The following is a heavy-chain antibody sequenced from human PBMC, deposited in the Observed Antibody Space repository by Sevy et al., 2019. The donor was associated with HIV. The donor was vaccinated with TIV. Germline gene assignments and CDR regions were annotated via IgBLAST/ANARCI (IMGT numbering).Heavy chain of an antibody. V-gene: IGHV3-49*03. D-gene: IGHD4-17*01. CDR3: TRNYGVGAFDI. CDR2: IRSKAYGGTT. J-gene: IGHJ3*02. Sequence: GGSLRLSCTASGFTFGDYAMSWFRQAPGKGLEWVGFIRSKAYGGTTEYAAFVKGRFTISRDDSKSIAYLQMNSLKTEDTAVYYCTRNYGVGAFDIWGQGTMVTVSS. CDR1: GFTFGDYA.